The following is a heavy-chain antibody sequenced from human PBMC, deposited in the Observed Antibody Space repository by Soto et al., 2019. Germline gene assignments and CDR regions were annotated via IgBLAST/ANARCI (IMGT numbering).Heavy chain of an antibody. CDR3: ARDLTDYYDSSGYGWFDY. Sequence: SVKVSCQASGGTFSSYGIRSVRQAPGQGLEWMGGIIPIFGTANYAQKFQGRVTITADESTSTAYMELSSLRSEDTAVYYCARDLTDYYDSSGYGWFDYWGQGTLVTVSS. CDR1: GGTFSSYG. V-gene: IGHV1-69*13. J-gene: IGHJ5*01. CDR2: IIPIFGTA. D-gene: IGHD3-22*01.